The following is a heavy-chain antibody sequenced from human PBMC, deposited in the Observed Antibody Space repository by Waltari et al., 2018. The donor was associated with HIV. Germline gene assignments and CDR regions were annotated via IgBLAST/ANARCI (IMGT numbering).Heavy chain of an antibody. CDR1: GGSISSSSSY. CDR3: ARDGVVVVVPAAIGPYNWFDP. D-gene: IGHD2-2*01. J-gene: IGHJ5*02. Sequence: QLQLQESGPGLVKPSETLSLTCTVSGGSISSSSSYCGWIRQPPGKGREWIGSIYYSGSTYYNPSLKSRVTISVDTSKNQFSLKLSSVTAADTAVYYCARDGVVVVVPAAIGPYNWFDPWGQGTLVTVSS. V-gene: IGHV4-39*07. CDR2: IYYSGST.